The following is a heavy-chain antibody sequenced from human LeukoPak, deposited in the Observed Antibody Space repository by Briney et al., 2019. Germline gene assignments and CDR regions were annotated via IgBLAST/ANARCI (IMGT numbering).Heavy chain of an antibody. CDR2: INPNSGGT. CDR1: GYTFTGFY. D-gene: IGHD3-10*01. V-gene: IGHV1-2*02. J-gene: IGHJ4*02. CDR3: ASLGDYYGSGSYSPFDY. Sequence: ASVTVSCKASGYTFTGFYMHWVRQAPGQGPEWMGWINPNSGGTSYAQKFQGRVTMTRDTSISTAYMELSRLRSDDTAVYYCASLGDYYGSGSYSPFDYWGQGTLVTVSS.